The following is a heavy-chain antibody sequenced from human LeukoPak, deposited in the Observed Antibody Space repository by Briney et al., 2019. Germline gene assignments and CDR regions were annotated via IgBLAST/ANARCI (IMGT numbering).Heavy chain of an antibody. J-gene: IGHJ4*02. D-gene: IGHD3-16*01. CDR1: GFIFSNYG. Sequence: GGSLRLSCAASGFIFSNYGINWVRQAPGKGLEWVAVISYDERDKYFADSVKGRFTISRDNSKNTLHLQMNSLRPEDTAVYYRAKGEGVMPYFDHWGQGILVTVSS. CDR2: ISYDERDK. V-gene: IGHV3-30*18. CDR3: AKGEGVMPYFDH.